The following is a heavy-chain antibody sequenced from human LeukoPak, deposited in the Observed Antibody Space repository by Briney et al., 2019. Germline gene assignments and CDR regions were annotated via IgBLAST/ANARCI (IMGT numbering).Heavy chain of an antibody. V-gene: IGHV4-4*02. CDR1: GGPISRSDW. Sequence: SETLSLTCAVSGGPISRSDWWSWVRQSPGKGLEWIGEIFHSGSTKYNPSLKSRVTISVDKSKNQFSLNLTSVTAADTAMYYCARDASLETGAFDVWGQGTMVTVSS. CDR2: IFHSGST. CDR3: ARDASLETGAFDV. D-gene: IGHD5/OR15-5a*01. J-gene: IGHJ3*01.